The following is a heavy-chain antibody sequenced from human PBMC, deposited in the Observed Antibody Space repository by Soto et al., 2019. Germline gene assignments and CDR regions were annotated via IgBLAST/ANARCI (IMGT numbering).Heavy chain of an antibody. V-gene: IGHV3-23*01. D-gene: IGHD6-13*01. Sequence: GGSLRLSCAASGFTFSSYAMSWVRQAPGKGLEWVSAISGSGGSTYYADSVKGRFTISRDNSKNTLYLQMNSLGAEDTAVYYCAKVAAGTGAPDYYYYGMDVWGQGTTVTVSS. J-gene: IGHJ6*02. CDR1: GFTFSSYA. CDR2: ISGSGGST. CDR3: AKVAAGTGAPDYYYYGMDV.